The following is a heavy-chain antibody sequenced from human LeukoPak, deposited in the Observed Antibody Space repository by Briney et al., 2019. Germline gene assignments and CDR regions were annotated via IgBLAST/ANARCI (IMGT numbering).Heavy chain of an antibody. CDR3: ARDRRVAVAGPKDAFDI. J-gene: IGHJ3*02. Sequence: GGSLRLSCAASGFTFSSYAMHWVRQAPGKGLEWVAVISYDGSNKYYADSVKGRFTISRDNSKNTLYLQMNSLRAEDTAVYYCARDRRVAVAGPKDAFDIWGQGTMVTVSS. CDR1: GFTFSSYA. CDR2: ISYDGSNK. D-gene: IGHD6-19*01. V-gene: IGHV3-30*04.